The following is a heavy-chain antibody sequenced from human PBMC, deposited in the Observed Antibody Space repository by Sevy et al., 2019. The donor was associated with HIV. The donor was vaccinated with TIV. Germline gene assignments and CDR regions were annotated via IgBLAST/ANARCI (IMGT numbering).Heavy chain of an antibody. V-gene: IGHV4-39*01. CDR1: GGSISSSSYY. CDR2: IYYSGST. D-gene: IGHD1-26*01. Sequence: SETLSLTCTVSGGSISSSSYYWGWIRQPPGKGREWIGSIYYSGSTYYNPSLKSRVTISVDTSKNQFSLKLSSVTAADTAVYYCARGVVGDWFDPWGQGTLVTVSS. J-gene: IGHJ5*02. CDR3: ARGVVGDWFDP.